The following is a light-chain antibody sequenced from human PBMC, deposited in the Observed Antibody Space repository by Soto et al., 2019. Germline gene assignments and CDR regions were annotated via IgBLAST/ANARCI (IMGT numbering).Light chain of an antibody. CDR3: SSKTSSSSPFV. CDR2: EVS. Sequence: QSAMTQPACVSGSPGQSITISCTGSTSDVGAYNYVSWYKHHPGQAPQLMIYEVSNRPSGVSNRFSGSKSGNTASLTISGLQADDEGDYYCSSKTSSSSPFVFGTGTKLTVL. V-gene: IGLV2-14*01. J-gene: IGLJ1*01. CDR1: TSDVGAYNY.